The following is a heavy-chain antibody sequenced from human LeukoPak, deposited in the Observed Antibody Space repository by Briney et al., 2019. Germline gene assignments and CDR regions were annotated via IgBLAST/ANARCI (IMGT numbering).Heavy chain of an antibody. CDR3: ARERTTIVSGTTIGAY. D-gene: IGHD2/OR15-2a*01. Sequence: GGSLRLSCAASGFTFSSYAMSWVRQAPGKGLGWISYITGSGDTIYYADSVKGRFTISRDNAKNSLFLQMNSLTADDTAVYYCARERTTIVSGTTIGAYWGQGTLVTVSS. J-gene: IGHJ4*02. V-gene: IGHV3-48*03. CDR1: GFTFSSYA. CDR2: ITGSGDTI.